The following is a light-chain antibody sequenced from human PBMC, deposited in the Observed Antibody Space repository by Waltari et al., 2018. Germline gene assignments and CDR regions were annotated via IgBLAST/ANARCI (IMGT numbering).Light chain of an antibody. CDR1: QGVSSY. J-gene: IGKJ1*01. Sequence: EIVLTQSPATLSLSPGERATLSCRASQGVSSYLAWYQQRPGQAPRLLIYSAANRATGIPARFSGSGSGTDFTLTISSREPEDFAVYYCQQRSDWPRTFGQGTKVEIK. V-gene: IGKV3-11*01. CDR3: QQRSDWPRT. CDR2: SAA.